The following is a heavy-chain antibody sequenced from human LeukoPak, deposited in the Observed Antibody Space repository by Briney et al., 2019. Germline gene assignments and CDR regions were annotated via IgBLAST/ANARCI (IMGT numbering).Heavy chain of an antibody. V-gene: IGHV1-24*01. J-gene: IGHJ2*01. CDR2: FDPEDGET. Sequence: ASVKVSCKVSGYTLTELSMHWVRQAPGKGLEWMGGFDPEDGETIYAQKFQGRVTMTEDTSTDTAYMELSSLRSEDTAVYYCATDWGGDCFTPWYFDLWGRGTLVAVSS. CDR1: GYTLTELS. CDR3: ATDWGGDCFTPWYFDL. D-gene: IGHD2-21*02.